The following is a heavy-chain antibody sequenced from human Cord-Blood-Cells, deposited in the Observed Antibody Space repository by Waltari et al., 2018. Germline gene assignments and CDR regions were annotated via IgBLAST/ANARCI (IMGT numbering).Heavy chain of an antibody. CDR1: GGSISSSSYY. V-gene: IGHV4-39*07. CDR3: AGTSRWYSGSYFDY. CDR2: IYYSGST. J-gene: IGHJ4*02. D-gene: IGHD1-26*01. Sequence: QLQLQESGPGLVKPSETLSLTCTVSGGSISSSSYYWGWIRQPPGKGLEWIGSIYYSGSTYYNPSLKSRVTISVDTSKNQFSLKLSSVTAADTAVYYCAGTSRWYSGSYFDYWGQGTLVTVSS.